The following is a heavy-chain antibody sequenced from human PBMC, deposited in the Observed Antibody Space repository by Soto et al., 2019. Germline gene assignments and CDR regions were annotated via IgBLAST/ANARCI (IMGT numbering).Heavy chain of an antibody. CDR3: AKARVRIVGANSFDY. J-gene: IGHJ4*02. CDR2: ISDDGDKR. Sequence: GGSLRLSCAGSGFTFSNYGLHWFRQPPFKGLEWVALISDDGDKRYYADSVRGRLIISRDNSKDTLYLQMNSLGPDDTAVYFCAKARVRIVGANSFDYWGQGTPVTVSS. V-gene: IGHV3-30*18. CDR1: GFTFSNYG. D-gene: IGHD1-26*01.